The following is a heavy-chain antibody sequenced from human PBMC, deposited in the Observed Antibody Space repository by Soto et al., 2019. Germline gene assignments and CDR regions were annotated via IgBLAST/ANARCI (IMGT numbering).Heavy chain of an antibody. J-gene: IGHJ6*02. D-gene: IGHD3-3*01. V-gene: IGHV3-23*01. CDR1: AFTSSSYA. CDR2: IGGSGGSST. Sequence: GGSLRLSCAASAFTSSSYAMSWVRQAPGKGLEWVSTIGGSGGSSTYYADSVKGRFTISRDNSKNTLYLQMNSLRAEDTAVYYCARDEGDDFWSGYYRRFYYGMDVWGQGTTVTVSS. CDR3: ARDEGDDFWSGYYRRFYYGMDV.